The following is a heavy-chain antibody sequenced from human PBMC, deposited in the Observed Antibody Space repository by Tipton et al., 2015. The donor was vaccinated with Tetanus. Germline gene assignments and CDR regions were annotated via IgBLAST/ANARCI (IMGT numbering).Heavy chain of an antibody. CDR1: GYTFTSDA. V-gene: IGHV1-3*01. D-gene: IGHD2-21*01. CDR2: INAGNGNT. CDR3: ARVWSTLDIWFDP. Sequence: QVQLVQSGAEVKKPGASVKVSCKASGYTFTSDAMHWVRQAPGQRHEWIGWINAGNGNTKYSQKFQGRVTITRDTSASTAYMELSSLRSEDTAVYYCARVWSTLDIWFDPWGQGTLVTVSS. J-gene: IGHJ5*02.